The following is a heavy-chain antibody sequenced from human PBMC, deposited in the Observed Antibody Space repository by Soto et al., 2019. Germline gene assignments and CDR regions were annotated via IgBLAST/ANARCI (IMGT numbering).Heavy chain of an antibody. Sequence: QVQLVESGGGVAQPGRSLTLSCAASGFTFSSYGMHWVRQAPGKGLEWVAVIWYDGSHKYYADSVTGRVTISRDNSKNTLYLQMNSLRAEDTAIYYCARDGGCRDGYTVGCNWFDPWGQGTLVTVSS. J-gene: IGHJ5*02. V-gene: IGHV3-33*01. CDR3: ARDGGCRDGYTVGCNWFDP. D-gene: IGHD5-12*01. CDR1: GFTFSSYG. CDR2: IWYDGSHK.